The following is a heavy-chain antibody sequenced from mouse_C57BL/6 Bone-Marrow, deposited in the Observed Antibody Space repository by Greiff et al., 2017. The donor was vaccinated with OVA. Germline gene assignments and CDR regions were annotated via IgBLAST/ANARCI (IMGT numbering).Heavy chain of an antibody. CDR1: GYAFSSSW. J-gene: IGHJ4*01. V-gene: IGHV1-82*01. D-gene: IGHD2-4*01. CDR3: ARGDYGGYYAMDY. CDR2: IYPGDGDT. Sequence: VQLQQSGPELVKPGASVKISCKASGYAFSSSWMNWVKQRPGKGLEWIGRIYPGDGDTNYNGKFKGKATLTADKSSSTAYMQRSSLTSEDSAVYFCARGDYGGYYAMDYWGQGTSVTVSS.